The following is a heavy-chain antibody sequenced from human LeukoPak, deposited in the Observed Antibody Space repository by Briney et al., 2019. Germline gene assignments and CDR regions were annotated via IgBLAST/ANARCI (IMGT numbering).Heavy chain of an antibody. CDR3: AREGGIQLWLHYYMDV. Sequence: GGSLRLSCAASGFTFHHFVMYWVRQAPGKGLEWVSGISWNNATIGYADAVKGRFTISRDNAKNSLYLQMNSLRAEDTAVYYCAREGGIQLWLHYYMDVWGKGTTVTISS. J-gene: IGHJ6*03. CDR1: GFTFHHFV. V-gene: IGHV3-9*01. CDR2: ISWNNATI. D-gene: IGHD5-18*01.